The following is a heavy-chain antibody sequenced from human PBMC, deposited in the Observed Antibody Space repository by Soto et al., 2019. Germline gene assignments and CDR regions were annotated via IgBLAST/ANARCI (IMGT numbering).Heavy chain of an antibody. CDR1: GYSFTSYW. Sequence: PGESLKISCKGSGYSFTSYWISWVRQMPGKGLEWMGRIDPSDSYANYSPSFQGHVTISADKSISTAYLQWSSLKASDTAMYYCARRGYSIRYYGMDVWGQGTTVTVSS. CDR3: ARRGYSIRYYGMDV. J-gene: IGHJ6*02. V-gene: IGHV5-10-1*01. D-gene: IGHD6-13*01. CDR2: IDPSDSYA.